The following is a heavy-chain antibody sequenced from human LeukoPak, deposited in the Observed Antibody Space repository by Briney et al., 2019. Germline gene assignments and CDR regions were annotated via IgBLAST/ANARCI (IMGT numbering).Heavy chain of an antibody. Sequence: ASVKVSCKASGYTFTSYDINWVRQATGQGREWMGWMNPNSGNTGYAQKFQGRVTMTRNTSISTAYMELSSLRSEDTAVYYCASNPSSWGYYYYGMDVWGQGTTVTVSS. CDR3: ASNPSSWGYYYYGMDV. CDR1: GYTFTSYD. V-gene: IGHV1-8*01. CDR2: MNPNSGNT. J-gene: IGHJ6*02. D-gene: IGHD6-13*01.